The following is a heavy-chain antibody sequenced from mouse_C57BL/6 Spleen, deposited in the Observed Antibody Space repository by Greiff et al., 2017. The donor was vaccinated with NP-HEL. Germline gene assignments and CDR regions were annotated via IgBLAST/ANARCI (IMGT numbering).Heavy chain of an antibody. V-gene: IGHV1-26*01. Sequence: VQLQQSGPELVKPGASVKISCKASGYTFTDYYMNWVKQSHGKSLEWIGDINPNNGGTSYNQKFKGKATLTVDKSSSTAYMELRSLTSEDSAVYYCARGDSSGYAYAMDYWGQGTSVTVSS. CDR1: GYTFTDYY. J-gene: IGHJ4*01. CDR2: INPNNGGT. CDR3: ARGDSSGYAYAMDY. D-gene: IGHD3-2*02.